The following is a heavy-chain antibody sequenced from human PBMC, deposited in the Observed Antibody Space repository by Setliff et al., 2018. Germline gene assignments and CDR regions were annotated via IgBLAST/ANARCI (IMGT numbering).Heavy chain of an antibody. CDR3: ARDGVPPLNYNFWSGNFEF. CDR2: ISHKGDIV. Sequence: PGGSLRLSCAASGFTFSSYSMNWVRQAPGKGLEWISSISHKGDIVYPADSVRGRFTTSRDNSKNTLYLQMNSLRVEDTAVYYCARDGVPPLNYNFWSGNFEFWGQGTLVTVSS. J-gene: IGHJ4*02. D-gene: IGHD3-3*01. V-gene: IGHV3-48*01. CDR1: GFTFSSYS.